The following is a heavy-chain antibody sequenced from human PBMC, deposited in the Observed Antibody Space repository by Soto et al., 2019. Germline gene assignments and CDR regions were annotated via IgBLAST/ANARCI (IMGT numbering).Heavy chain of an antibody. Sequence: SETLSLTCTVSGGSISSYYWSWIRQPPGKGLEWIGYIYYSGSTNYNPSLKSRVTISVDTSKNQFSLKLSSVTAADTAVYYCARHRNYCSSTSCYLGFDPWGQGTLVTVSS. V-gene: IGHV4-59*08. CDR2: IYYSGST. CDR3: ARHRNYCSSTSCYLGFDP. J-gene: IGHJ5*02. D-gene: IGHD2-2*01. CDR1: GGSISSYY.